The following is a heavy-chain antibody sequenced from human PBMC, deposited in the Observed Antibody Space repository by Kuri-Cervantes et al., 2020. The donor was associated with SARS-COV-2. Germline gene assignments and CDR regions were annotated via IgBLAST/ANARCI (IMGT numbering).Heavy chain of an antibody. D-gene: IGHD6-13*01. CDR3: ARVDNHSRYGNNWFDP. J-gene: IGHJ5*02. V-gene: IGHV4-38-2*02. Sequence: SKTLSLTCTVSGYSISSGYYWGWIRQPPGKGLEWIGSIYHSGSTYYNPSLKSRVTISVDTSKNQFSLKLSSVTAADTAVYYCARVDNHSRYGNNWFDPWGQGTLVTVSS. CDR1: GYSISSGYY. CDR2: IYHSGST.